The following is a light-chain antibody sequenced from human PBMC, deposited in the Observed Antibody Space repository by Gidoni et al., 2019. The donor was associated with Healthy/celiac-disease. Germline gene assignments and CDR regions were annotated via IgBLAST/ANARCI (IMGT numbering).Light chain of an antibody. V-gene: IGKV1-5*01. CDR3: QQYNSYSSF. J-gene: IGKJ5*01. Sequence: DIQMTQSPSTLSASVGDRVTITCRASQSISSWLAWYQQKPGKAPKLLIYDASSLESGVPSRFSGSGSGKEFTLTISSLQPDDFATYYCQQYNSYSSFFGQGTRLEIK. CDR2: DAS. CDR1: QSISSW.